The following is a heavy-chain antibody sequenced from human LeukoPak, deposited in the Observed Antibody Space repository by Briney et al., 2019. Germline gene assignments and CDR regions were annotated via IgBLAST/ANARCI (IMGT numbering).Heavy chain of an antibody. CDR3: ATARAVAGTGSYYYYYYGMDV. CDR1: GYTLTELS. V-gene: IGHV1-24*01. J-gene: IGHJ6*02. CDR2: FDPEDGET. Sequence: ASVTVSCKVSGYTLTELSMHWVRQAPGKGLEWMGGFDPEDGETIYAQEFQGRVTMTEDTSTDTAYMELSSLRSEDTAVYYCATARAVAGTGSYYYYYYGMDVWGQGTTVTVSS. D-gene: IGHD6-19*01.